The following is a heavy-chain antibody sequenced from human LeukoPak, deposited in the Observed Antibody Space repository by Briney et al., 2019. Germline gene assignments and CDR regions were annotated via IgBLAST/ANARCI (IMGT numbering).Heavy chain of an antibody. D-gene: IGHD6-13*01. J-gene: IGHJ5*02. CDR2: ISAYNGNT. Sequence: GASVKVSCKASGYTFTSYGISWVRQAPGQGLEWMGWISAYNGNTNYAQKFQGRVTMTRNTSISTAYMELSSLRSEDTAVYYCARVGSSWGYNWFDPWGQGTLVTVSS. V-gene: IGHV1-18*01. CDR3: ARVGSSWGYNWFDP. CDR1: GYTFTSYG.